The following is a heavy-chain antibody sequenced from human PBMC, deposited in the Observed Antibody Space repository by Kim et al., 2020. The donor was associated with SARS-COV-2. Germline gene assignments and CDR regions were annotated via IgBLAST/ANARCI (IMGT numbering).Heavy chain of an antibody. Sequence: GGSLRLSCAASGFTFSDYYMSWIRQAPGKGLEWVSYISSSSSYTNYADSVKGRFTISRDNAKNSLYLQMNSLRAEDTAVYYCARTIRGYDSSGYYFGHDYWGQGTLVTVSS. V-gene: IGHV3-11*06. CDR2: ISSSSSYT. J-gene: IGHJ4*02. CDR1: GFTFSDYY. CDR3: ARTIRGYDSSGYYFGHDY. D-gene: IGHD3-22*01.